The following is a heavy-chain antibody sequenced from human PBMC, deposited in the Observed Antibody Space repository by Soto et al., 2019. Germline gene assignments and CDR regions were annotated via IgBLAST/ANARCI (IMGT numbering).Heavy chain of an antibody. Sequence: QITLKESGPTLVKPTQTLTLTCTFSGFSLSTSGVGVGWIRQPPGKALEWLALIYWDDDKRYSPSLKSRLTIPKDTSKNQVVLTMTNMDPVDTATYYCAHSWLDSYDDSSGYPDYWGQGTLVTVSS. CDR3: AHSWLDSYDDSSGYPDY. J-gene: IGHJ4*02. CDR1: GFSLSTSGVG. CDR2: IYWDDDK. V-gene: IGHV2-5*02. D-gene: IGHD3-22*01.